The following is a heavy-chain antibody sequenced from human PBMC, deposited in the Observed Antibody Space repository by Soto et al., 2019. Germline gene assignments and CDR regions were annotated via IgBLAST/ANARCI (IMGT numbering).Heavy chain of an antibody. CDR2: TSNSGST. D-gene: IGHD2-2*01. V-gene: IGHV4-31*03. CDR1: GGSITSSGYY. Sequence: QVQLQESGPGLVKPSQTLSLTCTVSGGSITSSGYYWSWIRQHPGEGLEWIGFTSNSGSTSYNPSLRSRVTLSVDTSSNQFSLTLKAVTAADTAVYYCARGGGSTKVDYWGQGTLVTVSP. J-gene: IGHJ4*02. CDR3: ARGGGSTKVDY.